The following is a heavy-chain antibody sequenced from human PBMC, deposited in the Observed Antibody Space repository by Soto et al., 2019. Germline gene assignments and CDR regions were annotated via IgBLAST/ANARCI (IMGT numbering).Heavy chain of an antibody. V-gene: IGHV4-59*08. CDR3: ARHITVAGTFLDY. J-gene: IGHJ4*02. CDR2: IYYSGST. CDR1: GGSISSYY. D-gene: IGHD6-19*01. Sequence: QVQLQESGPGLVKPSETLSLTCTVSGGSISSYYWSWIRQPPGKGLEWIGYIYYSGSTNYNPSLKSRVTISVDTSKNQFSLKLSSVTAADTAVYYGARHITVAGTFLDYWGQGTLVTVSS.